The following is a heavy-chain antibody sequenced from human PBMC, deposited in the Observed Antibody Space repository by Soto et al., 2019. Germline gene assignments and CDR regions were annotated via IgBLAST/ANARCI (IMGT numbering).Heavy chain of an antibody. CDR3: ARGGSYYAL. V-gene: IGHV1-2*02. CDR2: INSVSGGT. CDR1: GNTDTIYF. D-gene: IGHD1-26*01. J-gene: IGHJ4*02. Sequence: ASVKVSCKESGNTDTIYFIHWLRLAPGQGLEWLGWINSVSGGTNYAHKFLGRVTMTRDRSTTTAFMELRGLRSDDTAVYYCARGGSYYALWGQGTLVTVSS.